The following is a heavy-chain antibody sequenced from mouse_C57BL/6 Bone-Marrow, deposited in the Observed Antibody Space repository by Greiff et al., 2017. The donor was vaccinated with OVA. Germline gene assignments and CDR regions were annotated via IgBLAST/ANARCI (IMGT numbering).Heavy chain of an antibody. CDR1: GFNITDYY. CDR2: IDPEDGDT. Sequence: EVQLQQSGAELVRPGASVKLSCTASGFNITDYYMHWVKQRPEQGLEWIGRIDPEDGDTEYAPKFQGKATMTADTSSNTAYLQLSSLTSEDTAVYYCASAYCDALDYWGQGTSVTVSS. D-gene: IGHD2-10*01. J-gene: IGHJ4*01. CDR3: ASAYCDALDY. V-gene: IGHV14-1*01.